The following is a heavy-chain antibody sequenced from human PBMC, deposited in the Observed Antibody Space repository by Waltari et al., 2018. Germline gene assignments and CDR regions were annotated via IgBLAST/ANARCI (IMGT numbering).Heavy chain of an antibody. Sequence: QVQLVQSGAEVKKPGASVKVSCKASGYTFTSYAMHWVRQAPGQRLEWMGWINAGNGNTKYSQKFQGRVTITRDTSTDTAYMELSSLRSEDTAVYYCATDRLSGRGNWFDPWGQGTLVTVSS. CDR3: ATDRLSGRGNWFDP. CDR2: INAGNGNT. CDR1: GYTFTSYA. V-gene: IGHV1-3*01. D-gene: IGHD3-10*01. J-gene: IGHJ5*02.